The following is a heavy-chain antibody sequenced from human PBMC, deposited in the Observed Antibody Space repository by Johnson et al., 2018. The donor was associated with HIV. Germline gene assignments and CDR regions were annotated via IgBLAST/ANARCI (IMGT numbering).Heavy chain of an antibody. V-gene: IGHV3-72*01. CDR1: GFTFSDHY. J-gene: IGHJ3*02. CDR2: SRNKANSYTN. CDR3: TRVSFGEGAFDI. Sequence: VQLVESGGGLVQPGGSLRLSCAASGFTFSDHYMDWVRQAPGQGQERVGRSRNKANSYTNEYAATVKGRFTISRDDSKNSLYLQMNSLKTEDTAVYYCTRVSFGEGAFDIWCHGTMVTVSS. D-gene: IGHD3-10*01.